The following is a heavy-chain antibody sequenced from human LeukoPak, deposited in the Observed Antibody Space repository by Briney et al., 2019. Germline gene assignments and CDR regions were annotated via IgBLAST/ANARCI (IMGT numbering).Heavy chain of an antibody. CDR1: GFTFSRYW. CDR2: INQDESAK. CDR3: ARDEYSSSSRYYYYMDV. J-gene: IGHJ6*03. D-gene: IGHD6-6*01. Sequence: PGGSLRLSCAASGFTFSRYWMSWVRQAPGKGLEWVASINQDESAKFYVDSVKGRFTISRDNAKNSLYLQMNSLRAEDTAVYYCARDEYSSSSRYYYYMDVWGKGTTVTVSS. V-gene: IGHV3-7*01.